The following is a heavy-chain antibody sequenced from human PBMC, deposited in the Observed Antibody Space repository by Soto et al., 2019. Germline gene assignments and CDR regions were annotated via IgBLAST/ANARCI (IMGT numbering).Heavy chain of an antibody. CDR2: IYYSGST. D-gene: IGHD2-15*01. CDR3: ARRYGGTFDY. Sequence: SDTLSLTCTVSGGSIISDYWSWIRQPPGKGLGWIGYIYYSGSTNYNPSLKSRVTISVDTSKNQFSLKLSSVTAADTAVYYCARRYGGTFDYWGQGTLVTVSS. V-gene: IGHV4-59*08. J-gene: IGHJ4*02. CDR1: GGSIISDY.